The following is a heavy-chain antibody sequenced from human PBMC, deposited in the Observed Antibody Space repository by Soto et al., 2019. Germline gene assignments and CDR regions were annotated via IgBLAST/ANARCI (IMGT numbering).Heavy chain of an antibody. V-gene: IGHV3-33*01. Sequence: LRLSCAASGFTFSSYGMHWVRQAPGKGLEWVAVIWYDGSNKYYADSVKGRFTISRDNSKNTLYLQMNSLRAEDTAVYYCARDGPQDIVVVPAASLDYWGQGTLVTVS. CDR3: ARDGPQDIVVVPAASLDY. J-gene: IGHJ4*02. CDR1: GFTFSSYG. CDR2: IWYDGSNK. D-gene: IGHD2-2*01.